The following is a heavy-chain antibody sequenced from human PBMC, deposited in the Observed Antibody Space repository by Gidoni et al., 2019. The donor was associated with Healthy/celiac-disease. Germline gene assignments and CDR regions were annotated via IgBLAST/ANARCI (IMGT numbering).Heavy chain of an antibody. J-gene: IGHJ6*02. D-gene: IGHD6-19*01. CDR2: INPSGGST. CDR1: GYTFTSYY. V-gene: IGHV1-46*03. Sequence: QVQLVQSGAEVKKPGASVKVSCKASGYTFTSYYMHWVRQAPGQGLEWMGIINPSGGSTSYAQKFQGRVTMTRDTSTSTVYMELSSLRSEDTAVYYCAREAVAAHYYYYGMDVWGQGTTVTVSS. CDR3: AREAVAAHYYYYGMDV.